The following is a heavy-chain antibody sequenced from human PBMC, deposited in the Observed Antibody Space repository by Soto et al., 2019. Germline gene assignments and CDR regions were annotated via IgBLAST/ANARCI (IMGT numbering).Heavy chain of an antibody. CDR1: GGSISSSNW. V-gene: IGHV4-4*02. CDR2: IHHSGTT. J-gene: IGHJ5*02. CDR3: ARVRQYCSGTSCYLDP. D-gene: IGHD2-2*01. Sequence: SETLSLTCAVSGGSISSSNWWHWVRQPPGKGLGWIGEIHHSGTTNYNPSLKSRVAISVDKSKNQFSLKLNSVTAADTAVYYCARVRQYCSGTSCYLDPWGQGTLVTVS.